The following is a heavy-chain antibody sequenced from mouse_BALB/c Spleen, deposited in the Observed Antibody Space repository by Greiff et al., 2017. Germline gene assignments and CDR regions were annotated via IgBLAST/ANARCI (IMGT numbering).Heavy chain of an antibody. Sequence: EVQRVESGGGLVKPGGSLKLSCAASGFTFSSYTMSWVRQTPEKRLEWVATISSGGSYTYYPDSVKGRFTISRDNAKNTLYLQMSSLKSEDTAMYYCTDYDYDDGVDYWGQGTTLTVSS. CDR1: GFTFSSYT. V-gene: IGHV5-6-4*01. J-gene: IGHJ2*01. CDR2: ISSGGSYT. D-gene: IGHD2-4*01. CDR3: TDYDYDDGVDY.